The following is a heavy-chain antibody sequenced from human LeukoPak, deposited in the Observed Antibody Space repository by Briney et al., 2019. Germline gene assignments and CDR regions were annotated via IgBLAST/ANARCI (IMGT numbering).Heavy chain of an antibody. V-gene: IGHV4-38-2*02. CDR1: GYSISSGYY. CDR2: IYHSGST. J-gene: IGHJ4*02. Sequence: SETLSLTCTVSGYSISSGYYWGRIRQPPGKGLEWIGSIYHSGSTYYNPSLKSRVTISVEKSKNQFSLKLSSVTAADTAVYYCARVHSWSGPDYWGQGTLVTVSS. D-gene: IGHD3-3*02. CDR3: ARVHSWSGPDY.